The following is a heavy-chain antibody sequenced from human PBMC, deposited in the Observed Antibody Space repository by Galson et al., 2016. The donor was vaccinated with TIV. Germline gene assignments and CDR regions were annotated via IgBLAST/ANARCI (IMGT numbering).Heavy chain of an antibody. CDR1: GFTFRSFA. CDR2: ISFDGSIE. Sequence: SLRLSCAATGFTFRSFAMHWVRRAPGKGLEWMAVISFDGSIENYAESVKGRFSISRDNSKNTLYLEMNSLRVDDTAVYYCAKTRDSTSRYYFDYWGHGTLVTVSS. J-gene: IGHJ4*01. V-gene: IGHV3-30*18. CDR3: AKTRDSTSRYYFDY. D-gene: IGHD2/OR15-2a*01.